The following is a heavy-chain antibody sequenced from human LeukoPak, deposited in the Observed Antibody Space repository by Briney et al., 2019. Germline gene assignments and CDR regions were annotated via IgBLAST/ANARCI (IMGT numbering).Heavy chain of an antibody. V-gene: IGHV1-2*02. CDR1: GYTFTGYY. Sequence: VASVKVSCKASGYTFTGYYMHWVRQAPGQGLEWMGWINPNSGCTNYAQKFQGRVTMTRDTSISTAYMELSRLRSDDTAVYYCARRRVGLRYFDWPNDAFDIWGQGTMVTVSS. CDR3: ARRRVGLRYFDWPNDAFDI. J-gene: IGHJ3*02. D-gene: IGHD3-9*01. CDR2: INPNSGCT.